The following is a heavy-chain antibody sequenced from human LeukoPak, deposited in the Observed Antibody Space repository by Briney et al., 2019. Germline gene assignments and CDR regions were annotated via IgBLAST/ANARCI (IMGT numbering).Heavy chain of an antibody. D-gene: IGHD6-19*01. J-gene: IGHJ3*02. V-gene: IGHV3-21*01. CDR2: ISSSSSYI. Sequence: PGGSLRLSCAASGFTFSSYSMNWVRQAPGKGLEWVSSISSSSSYIYYADSVKGRFTISRDNAKNSLYLQMNSLRAEDTAVYYCARGPIAVAGTDAFDIWGQGTMVTVSS. CDR3: ARGPIAVAGTDAFDI. CDR1: GFTFSSYS.